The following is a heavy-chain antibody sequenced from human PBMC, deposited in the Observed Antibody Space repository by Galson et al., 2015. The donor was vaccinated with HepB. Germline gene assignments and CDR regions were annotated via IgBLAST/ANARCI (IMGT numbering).Heavy chain of an antibody. D-gene: IGHD6-19*01. CDR3: AKDPYLYSALAGTMAGFGY. CDR1: GVTFSNYG. J-gene: IGHJ4*02. V-gene: IGHV3-30*18. Sequence: SLRLSCAASGVTFSNYGMHWVRQAPGKGLEWVAVIAYEGRNKYYTDSVKGRFTISRDNSKNMVYLQMNSLRAEDTALYYCAKDPYLYSALAGTMAGFGYWGQGTLVTVSS. CDR2: IAYEGRNK.